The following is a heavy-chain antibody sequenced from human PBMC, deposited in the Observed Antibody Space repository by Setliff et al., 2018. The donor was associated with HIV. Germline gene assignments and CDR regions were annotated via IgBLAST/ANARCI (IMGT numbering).Heavy chain of an antibody. V-gene: IGHV1-46*01. CDR1: GYTFTGYY. D-gene: IGHD2-15*01. CDR3: ARGGYEY. Sequence: GASVKVSCKASGYTFTGYYMHWVRQAPGQGLEWMGILNPSGSTVPAQKFRGIVTMTRDTSTNTVYMELSGLRSEDTALYFCARGGYEYWGQGSLVTVSS. J-gene: IGHJ4*02. CDR2: LNPSGST.